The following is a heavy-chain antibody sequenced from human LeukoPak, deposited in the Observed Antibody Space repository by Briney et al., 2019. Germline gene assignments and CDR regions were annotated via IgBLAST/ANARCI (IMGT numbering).Heavy chain of an antibody. CDR1: GGSISSYY. CDR2: IYYSGST. D-gene: IGHD3-3*01. CDR3: ARARIYDFWSGYRRNCGMDV. Sequence: SETLSLTCTVSGGSISSYYWSWIRQPPGKGLEWIGYIYYSGSTNYNPSLKSRVTISVDTSKNQFSLKLSSVTAADTAVYYCARARIYDFWSGYRRNCGMDVWGQGTTVTVSS. J-gene: IGHJ6*02. V-gene: IGHV4-59*12.